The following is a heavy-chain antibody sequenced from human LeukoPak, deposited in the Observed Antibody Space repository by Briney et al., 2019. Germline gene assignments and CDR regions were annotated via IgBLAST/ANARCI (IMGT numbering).Heavy chain of an antibody. Sequence: GGSLRLSCVASGFTLSSYSMNWVRQAPGKGLEWVSYISSSSSTIYYADSVKGRFTISRDNAKNSLYLQMNSLRAEDTAVYYCARMTIYEFDYWGQGTLVTVSS. CDR3: ARMTIYEFDY. D-gene: IGHD2/OR15-2a*01. CDR2: ISSSSSTI. V-gene: IGHV3-48*01. CDR1: GFTLSSYS. J-gene: IGHJ4*02.